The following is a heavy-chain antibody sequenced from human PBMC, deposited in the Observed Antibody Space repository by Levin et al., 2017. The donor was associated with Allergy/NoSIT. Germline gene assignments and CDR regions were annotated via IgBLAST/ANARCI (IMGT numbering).Heavy chain of an antibody. D-gene: IGHD4-17*01. CDR1: GFTFSSSA. CDR3: AKRGPNGDYFDF. J-gene: IGHJ4*02. Sequence: LTCAASGFTFSSSAMSWVRQPPGKGLEWVSAISGSGGSTYYADSVKGRFTISRDYSKNTLYLRMNSLRAEDTAVYYCAKRGPNGDYFDFWGQGTLVTVSS. CDR2: ISGSGGST. V-gene: IGHV3-23*01.